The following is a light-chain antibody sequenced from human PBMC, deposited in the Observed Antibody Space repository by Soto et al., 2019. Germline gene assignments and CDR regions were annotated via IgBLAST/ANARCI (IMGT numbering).Light chain of an antibody. CDR1: SSDVGGYNY. J-gene: IGLJ3*02. Sequence: QSALTQPASVSGSPGQSITISCTGTSSDVGGYNYVSWYQQHPGKAPKLMIYDVSNWPSGVSNRFSGSKSGNTASLTISGLQAEDEADYYCSSYTSSSPVLGGGTKLTVL. V-gene: IGLV2-14*01. CDR2: DVS. CDR3: SSYTSSSPV.